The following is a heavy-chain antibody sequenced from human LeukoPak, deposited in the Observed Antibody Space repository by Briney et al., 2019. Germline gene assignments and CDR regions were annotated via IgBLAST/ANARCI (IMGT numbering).Heavy chain of an antibody. J-gene: IGHJ4*02. CDR2: IHYTGST. Sequence: SETLSLTCTVSSGSISSSSYYWGWIRQPPGKGLEWIGNIHYTGSTYYNPSLKSRVTISVDTSKNQFSLKMGSVTAADTAVYYCARQDGSGLDYWGQGTLVTVSS. CDR1: SGSISSSSYY. CDR3: ARQDGSGLDY. D-gene: IGHD6-19*01. V-gene: IGHV4-39*01.